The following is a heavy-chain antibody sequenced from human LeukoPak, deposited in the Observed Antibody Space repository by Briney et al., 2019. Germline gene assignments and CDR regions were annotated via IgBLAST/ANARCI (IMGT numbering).Heavy chain of an antibody. CDR3: ARTPIVVVTDYWYFDL. J-gene: IGHJ2*01. CDR2: IYYSGST. D-gene: IGHD2-21*02. V-gene: IGHV4-30-4*08. Sequence: SQTLSLTCTVSGGSISSGDYYWSWIRQPPGKGLEWIVYIYYSGSTYYNPSLKSRVTISVDTSKNQFSLKLSSVTAADTAVYYCARTPIVVVTDYWYFDLWGRGTLVTVSS. CDR1: GGSISSGDYY.